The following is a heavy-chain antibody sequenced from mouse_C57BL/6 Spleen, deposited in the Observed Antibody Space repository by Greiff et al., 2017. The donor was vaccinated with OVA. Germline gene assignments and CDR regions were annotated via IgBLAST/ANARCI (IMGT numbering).Heavy chain of an antibody. CDR3: ARRGTTVWDY. J-gene: IGHJ2*01. CDR1: GYTFTSYW. D-gene: IGHD1-1*01. Sequence: QVQLQQPGAELVKPGASVKLSCKASGYTFTSYWMQWVKQRPGQGLEWIGEIDPSDSYTNYNQKFKGKATLTVETSSSTAYMQLSSLTSEDSAVYYCARRGTTVWDYWGQGTTLTVSS. V-gene: IGHV1-50*01. CDR2: IDPSDSYT.